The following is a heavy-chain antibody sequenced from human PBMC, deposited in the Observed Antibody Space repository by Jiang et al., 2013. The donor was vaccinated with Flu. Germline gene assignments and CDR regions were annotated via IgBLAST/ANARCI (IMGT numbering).Heavy chain of an antibody. CDR1: GGSFSGYY. CDR2: INHSGST. D-gene: IGHD5-18*01. Sequence: LLKPSETLSLTCAVYGGSFSGYYWSWIRQPPGKGLEWIGEINHSGSTNYNPSLKSRVTISVDTSKNQFSLKLSSVTAADTAVYYCARGPGFTAMVFYYWGQGTLVTVSS. J-gene: IGHJ4*02. CDR3: ARGPGFTAMVFYY. V-gene: IGHV4-34*01.